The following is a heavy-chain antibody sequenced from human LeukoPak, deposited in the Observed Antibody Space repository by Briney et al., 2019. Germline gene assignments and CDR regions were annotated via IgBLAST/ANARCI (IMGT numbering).Heavy chain of an antibody. CDR1: GFTFSSYS. J-gene: IGHJ3*02. CDR2: IKQDESEK. V-gene: IGHV3-7*03. D-gene: IGHD6-19*01. Sequence: GGSLRLSCAASGFTFSSYSMNWVRQAPGKGLEWVANIKQDESEKYYVDSVKGRFTISRDNAKSSVFLQMNSLRTEDTAVYYCARATLDSGWYYMPFDIWGQGTMVTVSS. CDR3: ARATLDSGWYYMPFDI.